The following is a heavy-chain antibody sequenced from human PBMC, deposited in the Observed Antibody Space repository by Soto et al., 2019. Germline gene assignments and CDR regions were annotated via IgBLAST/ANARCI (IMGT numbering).Heavy chain of an antibody. Sequence: QVQLVQSGAEVKKPGASVKVACKASGYTFTSYGISWVRQAPGQGLEWMGWISAYNGNTNYAQKLQGRFTMTTDTSTSTAYMELRSLRSDDTAVYYCAREEYYYDSSGYYPNDYWGQGTLVTVSS. J-gene: IGHJ4*02. V-gene: IGHV1-18*01. D-gene: IGHD3-22*01. CDR2: ISAYNGNT. CDR3: AREEYYYDSSGYYPNDY. CDR1: GYTFTSYG.